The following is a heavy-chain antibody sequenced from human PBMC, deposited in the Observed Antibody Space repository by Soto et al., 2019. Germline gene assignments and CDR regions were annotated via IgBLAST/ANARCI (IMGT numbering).Heavy chain of an antibody. CDR3: ARGGGSSSSFNADAFDI. CDR1: GYTFTSYY. V-gene: IGHV1-46*01. Sequence: ASVKVSCKASGYTFTSYYMHWVRQAPGQGLEWMGIINHSGGSTSYAQKFQGRVTMTRDTSTSTVYMELNSLRAEDTAVYYCARGGGSSSSFNADAFDIWGQGTMVTVSS. J-gene: IGHJ3*02. CDR2: INHSGGST. D-gene: IGHD6-6*01.